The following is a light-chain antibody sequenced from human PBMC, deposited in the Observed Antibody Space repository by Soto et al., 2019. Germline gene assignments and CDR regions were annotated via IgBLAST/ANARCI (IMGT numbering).Light chain of an antibody. Sequence: DIQMTQSPSTLSATAGDRVTITCRASQSISSWLAWYQQKPGKAPKLLIYDASNLESGDPSRFSGSGSGTDFTLTISHLQPDDSATYYCQQYENYWTFGQGTKVEIK. CDR3: QQYENYWT. CDR1: QSISSW. CDR2: DAS. V-gene: IGKV1-5*01. J-gene: IGKJ1*01.